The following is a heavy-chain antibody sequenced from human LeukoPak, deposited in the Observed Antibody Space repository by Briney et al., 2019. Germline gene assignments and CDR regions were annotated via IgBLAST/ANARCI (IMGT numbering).Heavy chain of an antibody. J-gene: IGHJ3*02. Sequence: PGGSLRLSCVASGFTFRNAWMSWVRQAPGKGLEWVGRIKTNTDVGTIDYAAPVKGRFTISRDDSENTLYLQMNSLKTEDTALYYCTTNDAFDIWGQGTMVTVSS. CDR1: GFTFRNAW. V-gene: IGHV3-15*01. CDR3: TTNDAFDI. CDR2: IKTNTDVGTI.